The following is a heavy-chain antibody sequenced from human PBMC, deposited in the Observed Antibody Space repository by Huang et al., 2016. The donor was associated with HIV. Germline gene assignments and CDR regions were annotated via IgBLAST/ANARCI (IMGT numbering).Heavy chain of an antibody. J-gene: IGHJ4*02. CDR1: GHIFISYG. CDR2: ISIYHGNT. Sequence: QVQLVQSGAEVKKPGAAVKVSCQASGHIFISYGISWVRQAPGQGLAWLGWISIYHGNTKYAQKVQDRVTMTTDTSTNTVYMELRSLRSADTAVYFCAGLAGAFTYEVDYWGQGTPVTVSS. CDR3: AGLAGAFTYEVDY. V-gene: IGHV1-18*04. D-gene: IGHD1-26*01.